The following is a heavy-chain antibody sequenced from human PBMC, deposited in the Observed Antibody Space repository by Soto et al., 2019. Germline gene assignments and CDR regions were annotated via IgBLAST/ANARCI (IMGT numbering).Heavy chain of an antibody. Sequence: SETLSLTCAVYGGSFSGYYRSWIRQPPGKGLEWIGEINHSGSTNYNPSLKSRVTISVDTSKNQFSLKLSSVTAADTAVYYCARSQLELYYDFWGGSQSAFDIWGQGTMLSV. CDR2: INHSGST. V-gene: IGHV4-34*01. CDR3: ARSQLELYYDFWGGSQSAFDI. D-gene: IGHD3-3*01. J-gene: IGHJ3*02. CDR1: GGSFSGYY.